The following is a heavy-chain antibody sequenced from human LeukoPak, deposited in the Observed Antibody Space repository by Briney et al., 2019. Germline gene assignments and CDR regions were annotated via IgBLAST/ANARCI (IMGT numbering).Heavy chain of an antibody. J-gene: IGHJ4*02. CDR1: GGSFSGYY. Sequence: SETLSLTCAVYGGSFSGYYWSWIRQTPGKGLEWIGEINHSGSTNYNPSLKSRVTISVDTSKNQFSLKLSSVTAADTAVYYCAREDILTGYSDYWGQGTLVTVSS. D-gene: IGHD3-9*01. CDR2: INHSGST. CDR3: AREDILTGYSDY. V-gene: IGHV4-34*01.